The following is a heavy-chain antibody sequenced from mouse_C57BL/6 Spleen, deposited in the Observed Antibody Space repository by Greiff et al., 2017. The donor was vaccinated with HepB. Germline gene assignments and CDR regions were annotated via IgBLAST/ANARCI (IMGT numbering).Heavy chain of an antibody. J-gene: IGHJ4*01. CDR3: ARALLVTAYYAMDY. CDR2: ISSGSSTI. D-gene: IGHD1-2*01. CDR1: GFTFSDYG. Sequence: EVKLVGSGGGLVKPGGSLKLSCAASGFTFSDYGMHWVRQAPEKGLEWVAYISSGSSTIYYADTVKGRFTISRDNAKNTLFLQMTSLRSEDTAMYYCARALLVTAYYAMDYWGQGTSVTVSS. V-gene: IGHV5-17*01.